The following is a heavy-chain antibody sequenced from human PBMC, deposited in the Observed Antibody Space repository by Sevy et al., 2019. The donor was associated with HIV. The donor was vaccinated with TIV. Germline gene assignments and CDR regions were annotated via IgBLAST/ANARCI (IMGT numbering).Heavy chain of an antibody. V-gene: IGHV3-11*01. J-gene: IGHJ4*02. CDR1: GFTFSDYY. CDR2: ISSSGSTI. CDR3: ASYYYDSSAAIDY. Sequence: GGSLRLSCVASGFTFSDYYMSWIRQAPGKGLEWVSYISSSGSTIYYADSVKGRFTISRDNAKNSLYLQMNSLRAEDTAVYYCASYYYDSSAAIDYWGQGTLVTVSS. D-gene: IGHD3-22*01.